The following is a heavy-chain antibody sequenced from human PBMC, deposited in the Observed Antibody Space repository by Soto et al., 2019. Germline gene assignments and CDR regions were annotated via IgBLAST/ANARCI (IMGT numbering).Heavy chain of an antibody. CDR3: ARLPVPGTLDY. CDR2: IYPGDSTT. CDR1: GYRFTNYW. Sequence: GESLKISCEDSGYRFTNYWIAWVRQMPGKGLEWMGIIYPGDSTTRYSPSFQGQVTISADKSISTAYLQWSSLKASDTAMYYCARLPVPGTLDYWGQGSLVTVSS. V-gene: IGHV5-51*01. J-gene: IGHJ4*02. D-gene: IGHD6-19*01.